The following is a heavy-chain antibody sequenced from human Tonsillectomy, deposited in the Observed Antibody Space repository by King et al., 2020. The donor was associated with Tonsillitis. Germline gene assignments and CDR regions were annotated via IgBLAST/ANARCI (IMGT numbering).Heavy chain of an antibody. CDR2: INTDGSST. Sequence: VQLVESGGGLVQPGGSLRLSCAASGFTFTSHWMHWVRQAPGKGLVWVARINTDGSSTTYADSVKGRFTISRDNARNTLYLQMNSLRAEDTAVYYCESRLVDSFGSGGPSWDSGHWGQGTLVTVSS. J-gene: IGHJ4*02. CDR1: GFTFTSHW. D-gene: IGHD3-10*01. V-gene: IGHV3-74*01. CDR3: ESRLVDSFGSGGPSWDSGH.